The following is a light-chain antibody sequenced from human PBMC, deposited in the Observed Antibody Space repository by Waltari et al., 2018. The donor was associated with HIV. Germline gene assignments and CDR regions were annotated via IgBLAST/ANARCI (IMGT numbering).Light chain of an antibody. CDR3: CSYAGRSTLM. CDR1: SDDIGTYAF. Sequence: QSALTQPASMSGSPGQSITISCTGTSDDIGTYAFVSWYQHHPGKVPKLIIYDVTKRPSGVSDRFSASKSGNTASLTISGLQPDDEADYYCCSYAGRSTLMFGGGTKVTV. CDR2: DVT. J-gene: IGLJ3*02. V-gene: IGLV2-23*02.